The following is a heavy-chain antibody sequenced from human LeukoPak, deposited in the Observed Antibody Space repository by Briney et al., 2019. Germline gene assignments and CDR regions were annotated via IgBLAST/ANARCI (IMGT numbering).Heavy chain of an antibody. CDR2: ISDDGSDK. Sequence: GGSLRLSCAASGFTFSNYAMHWVRQAPGKGLEWVAIISDDGSDKYYADSVKGRFTISRDNSKDTLYLRMNSLGPEDTAVYFCAREGSPGESDLGYYFDYWGQGPLVTVS. CDR3: AREGSPGESDLGYYFDY. V-gene: IGHV3-30*04. D-gene: IGHD3-10*01. J-gene: IGHJ4*02. CDR1: GFTFSNYA.